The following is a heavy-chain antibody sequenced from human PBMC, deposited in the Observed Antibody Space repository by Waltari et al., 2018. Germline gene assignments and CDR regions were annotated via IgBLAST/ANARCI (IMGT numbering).Heavy chain of an antibody. Sequence: EVQLLESGGGLVQPGGSLRLSCAASGFTFSSYAMSWVRQAPGKGLEWVSAISGSGGSTYYADSVKGRFTISRDNSKNTLYLQMNSLRAEDTAVYYCAKVGPDCGGGSCYSPYYYYYYGMDVWGQGTTVTVSS. D-gene: IGHD2-15*01. V-gene: IGHV3-23*01. J-gene: IGHJ6*02. CDR2: ISGSGGST. CDR1: GFTFSSYA. CDR3: AKVGPDCGGGSCYSPYYYYYYGMDV.